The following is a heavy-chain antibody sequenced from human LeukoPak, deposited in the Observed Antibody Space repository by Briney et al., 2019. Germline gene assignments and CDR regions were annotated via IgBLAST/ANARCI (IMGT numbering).Heavy chain of an antibody. V-gene: IGHV3-23*01. CDR1: GFTFSTYA. CDR2: ISGSGDST. J-gene: IGHJ4*02. Sequence: GGSLRLSCAASGFTFSTYAVNWVRQAPGKGLEWVSTISGSGDSTYYADSVKGRFTISRDNSKDTLYLQMSSVRVDDTAVYYCAKDLTPMIVVVIGSALDYWGQGTLVTVSS. CDR3: AKDLTPMIVVVIGSALDY. D-gene: IGHD3-22*01.